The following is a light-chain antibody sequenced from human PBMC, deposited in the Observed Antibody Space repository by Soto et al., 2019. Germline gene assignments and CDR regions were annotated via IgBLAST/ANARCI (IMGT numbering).Light chain of an antibody. J-gene: IGKJ3*01. Sequence: DIPMTQSPSTLSASVGDRVTITCRASQSISDWLAWYQQKPGKAPKLLIYKASSLESGVPSRFSGSGSGTEFTLTISSLQPDDFATYYCQQYNGYPFTFGPGTKVDIK. CDR1: QSISDW. CDR3: QQYNGYPFT. V-gene: IGKV1-5*03. CDR2: KAS.